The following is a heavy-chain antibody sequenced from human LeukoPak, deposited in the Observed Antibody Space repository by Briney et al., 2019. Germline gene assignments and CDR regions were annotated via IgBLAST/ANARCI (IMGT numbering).Heavy chain of an antibody. Sequence: SGGSLRLSCAASGFTFSSYSMNWVRQAPGKGLEWVSCISTSSSYIYYADSVKGRFTISRDNAKNSLYLQMNSLRAEDTAVYYCARELYSGSYYYYYMDVWGKGTTVTVSS. D-gene: IGHD1-26*01. CDR3: ARELYSGSYYYYYMDV. V-gene: IGHV3-21*01. CDR1: GFTFSSYS. J-gene: IGHJ6*03. CDR2: ISTSSSYI.